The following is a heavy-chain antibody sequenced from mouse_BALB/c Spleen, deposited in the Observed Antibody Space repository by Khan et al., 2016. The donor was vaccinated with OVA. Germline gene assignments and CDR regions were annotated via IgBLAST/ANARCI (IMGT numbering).Heavy chain of an antibody. CDR1: GFSLTSYG. Sequence: QVQLQQSGPGLVAPSQSLSITCTVSGFSLTSYGVNWVRQPPGKGLEWLGVIWGDVSTNYHSALISRLSISKDNSKSQVFLKMNSLQTDDTATYYCVKFEYHGNFYAMDYWGQGTSVTVSS. CDR3: VKFEYHGNFYAMDY. D-gene: IGHD2-1*01. CDR2: IWGDVST. V-gene: IGHV2-3*01. J-gene: IGHJ4*01.